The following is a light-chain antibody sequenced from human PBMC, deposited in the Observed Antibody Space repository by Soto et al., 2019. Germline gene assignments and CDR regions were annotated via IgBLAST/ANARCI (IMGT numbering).Light chain of an antibody. CDR2: DVS. V-gene: IGLV2-14*01. CDR3: SSYTSSSTRV. Sequence: HSALTQPASLSGSPGQSITISCTGTSSDVGRYNFVSWYQQHPGKSPKLMIYDVSNRPSGISNRFSGSKSGNTASLTISGLQPEDEADYYCSSYTSSSTRVFGTGTKVTVL. CDR1: SSDVGRYNF. J-gene: IGLJ1*01.